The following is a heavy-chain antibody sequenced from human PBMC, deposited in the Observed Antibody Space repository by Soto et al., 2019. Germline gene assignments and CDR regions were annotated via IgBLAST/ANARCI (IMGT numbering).Heavy chain of an antibody. CDR1: GASVNSGDYY. D-gene: IGHD3-22*01. Sequence: QVQLQESGPGLVKASQTLSLTCTVSGASVNSGDYYWSWVHQPPGRGLEWIGYIHYSETIYYNPSLKSRVQILVETFKNQFSLAVSSVTAADTAVYYCARAHRYYDYPDIWGQGTTVTVSS. CDR3: ARAHRYYDYPDI. CDR2: IHYSETI. V-gene: IGHV4-30-4*01. J-gene: IGHJ3*02.